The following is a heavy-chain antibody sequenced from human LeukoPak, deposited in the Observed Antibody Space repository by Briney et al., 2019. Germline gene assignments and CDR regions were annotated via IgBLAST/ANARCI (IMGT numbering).Heavy chain of an antibody. V-gene: IGHV1-2*02. J-gene: IGHJ4*02. Sequence: ATVKVSCKASGYTFTGYYMHWVRQAPGQGLEWMGWINPNSGGTNYAQKFQGRITMTRDTSISTAYTELSRLRSDDTAVYYCAGSPSGDSYYFDYWGQGTLVTVSS. CDR1: GYTFTGYY. D-gene: IGHD1-26*01. CDR2: INPNSGGT. CDR3: AGSPSGDSYYFDY.